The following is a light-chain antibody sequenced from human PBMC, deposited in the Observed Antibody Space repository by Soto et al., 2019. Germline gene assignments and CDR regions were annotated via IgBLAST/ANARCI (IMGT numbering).Light chain of an antibody. J-gene: IGKJ1*01. V-gene: IGKV3-20*01. CDR3: QQCGSSPWT. CDR1: QSVSSYY. Sequence: EIVLTQSPGTLSLSPGERGTLSCRASQSVSSYYLAWYRQKPGQAPRLLIYAASSRATGIPDRFSGGGSGTDFTLTISKLEPEDFAVYYCQQCGSSPWTFGQGTKVEIK. CDR2: AAS.